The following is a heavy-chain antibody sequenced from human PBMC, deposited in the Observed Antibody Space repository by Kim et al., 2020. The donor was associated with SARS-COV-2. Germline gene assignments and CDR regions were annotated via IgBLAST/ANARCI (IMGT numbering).Heavy chain of an antibody. D-gene: IGHD2-2*01. CDR1: GFTFSSYS. CDR2: ISSSSSTI. CDR3: ARDIVVVPAAPYYYYYYGMDV. V-gene: IGHV3-48*02. J-gene: IGHJ6*02. Sequence: GGSLRLSCAASGFTFSSYSMNWVRQAPGKGLEWVSYISSSSSTIYYADSVKGRFTISRDNAKNSLYLQMNSLRDEDTAVYYCARDIVVVPAAPYYYYYYGMDVWGQGTTVTVSS.